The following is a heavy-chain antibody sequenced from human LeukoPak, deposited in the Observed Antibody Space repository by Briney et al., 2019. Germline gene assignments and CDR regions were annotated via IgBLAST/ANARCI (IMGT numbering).Heavy chain of an antibody. CDR2: IYYSGST. D-gene: IGHD1-26*01. Sequence: SETLPLTCTVSGGSISTYYWSWIRQPPGKGLEWIGYIYYSGSTYYNPSLKSRVTISVDTSKNQFSLKLTSVTAADTAVYYCARGNSGSYSQFDYWGQGTLVTVSP. J-gene: IGHJ4*02. CDR1: GGSISTYY. CDR3: ARGNSGSYSQFDY. V-gene: IGHV4-59*01.